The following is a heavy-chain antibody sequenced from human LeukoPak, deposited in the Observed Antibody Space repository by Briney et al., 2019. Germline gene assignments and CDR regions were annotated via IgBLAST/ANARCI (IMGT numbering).Heavy chain of an antibody. CDR2: ISYDGSNK. CDR3: AKGLYGSGSYSQLNY. CDR1: GFTFSSYG. J-gene: IGHJ4*02. V-gene: IGHV3-30*18. D-gene: IGHD3-10*01. Sequence: GGSLRLSCAASGFTFSSYGMHWVRQAPGKGLEWVAVISYDGSNKYYADSVKGRFTISRDNSKNTLYLQMNSLRAEDTAVYYCAKGLYGSGSYSQLNYWGQGTLVTVSS.